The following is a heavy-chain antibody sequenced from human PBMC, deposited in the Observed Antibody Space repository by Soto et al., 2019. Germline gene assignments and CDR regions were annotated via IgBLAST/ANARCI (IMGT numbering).Heavy chain of an antibody. CDR1: GFTFNNYA. CDR3: AKGRGGSGSLTPRVDF. Sequence: EVQLLESGGGLVQPGGSLRLSCAASGFTFNNYAMTWVRQAPWKGLEWVSAISGGGDTTSYADSVKGRFTVSRYGSKNTLYLQMSSLRAEDTALYYCAKGRGGSGSLTPRVDFWGQGTLVTVSS. V-gene: IGHV3-23*01. D-gene: IGHD3-10*01. CDR2: ISGGGDTT. J-gene: IGHJ4*02.